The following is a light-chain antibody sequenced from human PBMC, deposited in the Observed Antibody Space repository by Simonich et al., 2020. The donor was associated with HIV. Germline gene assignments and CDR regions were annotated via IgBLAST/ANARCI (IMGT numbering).Light chain of an antibody. J-gene: IGLJ3*02. CDR1: RSDVGGYKY. Sequence: QSALTQPASVSGSPGQSITISCTGTRSDVGGYKYVSWYQHHPGKAPKLMIFDVIRRPSGVSNRFSGSKSGNTASLTISGLQAEDEADYYCSSYTSFSTWVFGGGTKLTVL. CDR3: SSYTSFSTWV. CDR2: DVI. V-gene: IGLV2-14*03.